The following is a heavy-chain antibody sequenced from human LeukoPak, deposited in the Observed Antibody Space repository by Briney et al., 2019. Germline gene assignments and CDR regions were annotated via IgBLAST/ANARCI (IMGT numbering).Heavy chain of an antibody. J-gene: IGHJ4*02. CDR3: AKNSSSWYYY. CDR2: INPNSGGT. V-gene: IGHV1-2*06. D-gene: IGHD6-13*01. CDR1: GYTFTGYY. Sequence: GASVKVSCKASGYTFTGYYIHWVRQAPGQGLEWMGRINPNSGGTNYAQKFQGRATMTRDTSISTAYMELSRLRSEDTAVYYCAKNSSSWYYYWGQGTLVTVSS.